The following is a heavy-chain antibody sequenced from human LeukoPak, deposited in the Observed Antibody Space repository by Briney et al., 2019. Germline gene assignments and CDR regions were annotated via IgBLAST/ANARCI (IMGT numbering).Heavy chain of an antibody. CDR2: INHSGST. D-gene: IGHD5-12*01. V-gene: IGHV4-34*01. CDR1: GGSFSGYY. J-gene: IGHJ4*02. CDR3: AIDGYKRPSYY. Sequence: SETLSLTCAVYGGSFSGYYWSWIRQPPGKGLEWIGEINHSGSTNYNPSRKSRVTISVDTSKNPFSLKLSSVTAADTAVYYCAIDGYKRPSYYWGQGTLVTVSS.